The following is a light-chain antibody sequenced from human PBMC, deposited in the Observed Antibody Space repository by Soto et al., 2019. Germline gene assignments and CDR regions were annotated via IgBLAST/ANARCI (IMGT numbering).Light chain of an antibody. Sequence: DIVMTQSPDSLAVSLGERAAINCKSSQSVLYSSNNKNYLAWYQQKPGRPPRLLIYWAFTRESGVPDRFSGSGSGTDFTLPITSLQAEDVEVYYCQQYYSTPLTFGGGTKVEIK. CDR2: WAF. CDR3: QQYYSTPLT. J-gene: IGKJ4*01. CDR1: QSVLYSSNNKNY. V-gene: IGKV4-1*01.